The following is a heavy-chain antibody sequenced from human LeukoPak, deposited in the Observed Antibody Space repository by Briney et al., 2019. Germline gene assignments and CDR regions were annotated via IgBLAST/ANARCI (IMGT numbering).Heavy chain of an antibody. CDR1: GFTFSDYS. CDR2: ISSNSAYI. J-gene: IGHJ4*02. Sequence: SGGSLRLSCVASGFTFSDYSMNWVRQAPGKGLEWVSSISSNSAYIYYVDSLRGRFTVSRDNAKNSLYLQMNSLRAEDMALYYCAKGLHYDFWSGYYIRGQGTLVTVSS. CDR3: AKGLHYDFWSGYYI. V-gene: IGHV3-21*04. D-gene: IGHD3-3*01.